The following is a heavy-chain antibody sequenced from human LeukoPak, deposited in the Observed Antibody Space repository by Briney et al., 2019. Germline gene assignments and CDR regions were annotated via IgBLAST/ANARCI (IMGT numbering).Heavy chain of an antibody. Sequence: GESLKISCKGSGYIFTSYYIGWVRHMPGKGLQWMGVTYPGGSDTRYSPSFQGQVNISADKSISTAYLKWSSLKASDPAIYYRARAASRTARFDCWGQGPLVTVSS. D-gene: IGHD2-2*01. CDR3: ARAASRTARFDC. J-gene: IGHJ4*02. CDR1: GYIFTSYY. V-gene: IGHV5-51*01. CDR2: TYPGGSDT.